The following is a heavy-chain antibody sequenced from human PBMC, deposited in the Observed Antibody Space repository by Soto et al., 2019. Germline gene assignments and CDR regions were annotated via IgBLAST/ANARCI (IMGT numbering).Heavy chain of an antibody. CDR1: GFTFSSYS. V-gene: IGHV3-21*01. D-gene: IGHD4-17*01. J-gene: IGHJ5*02. CDR2: ISSSSSYI. CDR3: AGGSHGVNNWFDP. Sequence: EVQLVESGGGLVKPGGSLRLSCAASGFTFSSYSMNWVRQAPGKGLEWVSSISSSSSYIYYADSVKGRFTISRDNAKNSLYLQMNSLRAEDTAVYYWAGGSHGVNNWFDPWGQGTLVTVSS.